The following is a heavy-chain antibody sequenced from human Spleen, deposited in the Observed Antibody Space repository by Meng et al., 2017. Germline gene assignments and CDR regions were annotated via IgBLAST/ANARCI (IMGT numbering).Heavy chain of an antibody. V-gene: IGHV7-4-1*02. CDR3: ARGVGPTDY. J-gene: IGHJ4*02. CDR1: GYTFTSYA. CDR2: TNTNTGNP. Sequence: ASVMVSCKASGYTFTSYAMNWVRQAPGQGLEWMVWTNTNTGNPTYAQGFTGRFVFSLDTSDSTAYLQISSLKAEDTAVYYCARGVGPTDYWGQGTLVTVSS.